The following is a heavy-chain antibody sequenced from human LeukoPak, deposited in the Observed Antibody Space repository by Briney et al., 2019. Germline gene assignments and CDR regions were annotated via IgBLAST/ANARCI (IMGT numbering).Heavy chain of an antibody. Sequence: SVKVSCKTSGGTFNNSAISWVRQAPGQGLEWLGGIMPLFGTAGYAQKFQGRVTITTDESTSTAYMELSSLRSEDTAVYYCARGAEAYSSSWLTIDYWGQGTLVTVSS. CDR1: GGTFNNSA. J-gene: IGHJ4*02. CDR3: ARGAEAYSSSWLTIDY. CDR2: IMPLFGTA. D-gene: IGHD6-13*01. V-gene: IGHV1-69*05.